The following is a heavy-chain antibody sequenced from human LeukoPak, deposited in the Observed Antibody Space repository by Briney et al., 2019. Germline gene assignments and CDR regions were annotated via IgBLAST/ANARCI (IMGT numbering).Heavy chain of an antibody. D-gene: IGHD6-13*01. CDR1: GFTFSSYG. J-gene: IGHJ4*02. Sequence: GGSLRLSCAASGFTFSSYGMHWVRQAPGKGLEWVAFIRYDGSNKYYADSVRGRFTISRDNSKNTLYLQMNSLRAEDTAVYYCAKEPAAGTTFDYWGQGALVTVSS. CDR2: IRYDGSNK. V-gene: IGHV3-30*02. CDR3: AKEPAAGTTFDY.